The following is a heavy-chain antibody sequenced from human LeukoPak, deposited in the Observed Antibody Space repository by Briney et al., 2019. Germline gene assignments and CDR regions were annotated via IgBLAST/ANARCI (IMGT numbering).Heavy chain of an antibody. D-gene: IGHD3-3*01. V-gene: IGHV4-34*01. Sequence: SETLSLTCAVYGGSFSGYYWSWIRQPPGKGLEWIGEINHSGSTNYNPSLKSRVTISVDTSKNQFSLKLSSVTAADTAVYYCARSHPVDYDFWSGYYPNFDYWGQGTLVTVSS. CDR1: GGSFSGYY. CDR2: INHSGST. J-gene: IGHJ4*02. CDR3: ARSHPVDYDFWSGYYPNFDY.